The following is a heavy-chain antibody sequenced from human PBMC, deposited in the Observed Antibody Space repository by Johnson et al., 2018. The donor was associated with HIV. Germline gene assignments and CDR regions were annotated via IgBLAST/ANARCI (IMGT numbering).Heavy chain of an antibody. Sequence: QVQLVESGGGVVQPGRSLRLSCAASGFTFSSYAMHWVRQAPGKGLEWVALISHDGSNKSYADSVKGRFSIFRDSSKKTLDLQMNSLRVEDTAVYFGARARPPVVVTAPPPSGDAFDIWGQGTMVTVSS. V-gene: IGHV3-30-3*01. CDR2: ISHDGSNK. J-gene: IGHJ3*02. CDR3: ARARPPVVVTAPPPSGDAFDI. CDR1: GFTFSSYA. D-gene: IGHD2-21*02.